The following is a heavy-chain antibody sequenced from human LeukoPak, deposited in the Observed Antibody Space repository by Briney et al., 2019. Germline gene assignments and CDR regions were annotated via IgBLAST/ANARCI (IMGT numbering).Heavy chain of an antibody. Sequence: GGSLRLSCAASGFTFSSYWMNWVRQAPGKGLEWVANIKQDGSEKYYVDSVKGRFTISRDNSKNTLYLQMNSLRAEDTAVYYCARGIYYMDVWGKGTTVTISS. CDR1: GFTFSSYW. CDR2: IKQDGSEK. CDR3: ARGIYYMDV. J-gene: IGHJ6*03. V-gene: IGHV3-7*03. D-gene: IGHD3-10*01.